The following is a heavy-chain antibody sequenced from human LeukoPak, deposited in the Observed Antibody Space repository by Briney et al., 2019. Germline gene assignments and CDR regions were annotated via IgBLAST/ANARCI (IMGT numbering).Heavy chain of an antibody. CDR3: AREGDFDWFDY. D-gene: IGHD3-3*01. V-gene: IGHV4-34*01. CDR1: GGSFSGYY. J-gene: IGHJ5*01. CDR2: INHSGST. Sequence: TETLSLTCAVYGGSFSGYYWSWIRQPPGKGLEWIGEINHSGSTNYNPSLKSRVTISVDTSKNQFSLKLSSVTAADTAVYYCAREGDFDWFDYWGQGTLVTVSS.